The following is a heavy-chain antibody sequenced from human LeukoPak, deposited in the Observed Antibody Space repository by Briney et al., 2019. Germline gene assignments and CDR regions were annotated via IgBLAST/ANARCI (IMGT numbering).Heavy chain of an antibody. CDR3: ARGNYGDHYFDY. J-gene: IGHJ4*02. CDR1: GGSISSYY. Sequence: SETLSLTCTVSGGSISSYYWSWIRQPPGKGLEWIGYIYYSGSTNYNPSLKSRVTISVDTSKNQFSLKLSSVTAADTAVYYCARGNYGDHYFDYWGQGTLVTVSS. CDR2: IYYSGST. V-gene: IGHV4-59*01. D-gene: IGHD4-17*01.